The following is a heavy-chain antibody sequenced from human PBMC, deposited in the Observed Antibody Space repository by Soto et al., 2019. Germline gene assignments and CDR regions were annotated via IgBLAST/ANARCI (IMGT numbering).Heavy chain of an antibody. CDR1: GGSFSGYY. V-gene: IGHV4-34*01. CDR3: ARGPALYCTNGVCYQLRYFDWLGFDY. CDR2: INHSGST. J-gene: IGHJ4*02. D-gene: IGHD2-8*01. Sequence: PSETLSLTCAVYGGSFSGYYWSWIRQPPGKGLEWIGEINHSGSTNYNPSLKSRVTISVDTSKNQFSLKLSSVTAADTAVYYCARGPALYCTNGVCYQLRYFDWLGFDYWGQGTLVTVSS.